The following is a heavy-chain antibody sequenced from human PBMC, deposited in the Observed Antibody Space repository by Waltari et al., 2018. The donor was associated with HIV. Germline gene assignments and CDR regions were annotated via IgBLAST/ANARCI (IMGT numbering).Heavy chain of an antibody. CDR3: ARTMDHVDTVMERYWYFDL. CDR2: IIPIFGTT. V-gene: IGHV1-69*01. J-gene: IGHJ2*01. CDR1: GGTFSSYA. Sequence: QVQLVQSGAEVKKPGSSVKVSCKASGGTFSSYAISWVRQAPGQGLEWMGWIIPIFGTTNYAQKFQGRVTITADESTSTAYMELSSLRSEDTAVYYCARTMDHVDTVMERYWYFDLWGRGTLVTVSS. D-gene: IGHD5-18*01.